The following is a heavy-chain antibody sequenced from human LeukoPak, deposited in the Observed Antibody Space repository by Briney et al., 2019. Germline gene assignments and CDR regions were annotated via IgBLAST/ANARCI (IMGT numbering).Heavy chain of an antibody. CDR3: AKRGEDNSGGYYGTDY. CDR1: GFTFSSYA. Sequence: GGSLRLSCAASGFTFSSYAMSWVRQAPGKGPEWVSAISGSGGSTYYADSVKGRFTISRDNSKNTLYLQMNSLRAEDTAVYYCAKRGEDNSGGYYGTDYWGQGTLVTVSS. J-gene: IGHJ4*02. V-gene: IGHV3-23*01. CDR2: ISGSGGST. D-gene: IGHD1-26*01.